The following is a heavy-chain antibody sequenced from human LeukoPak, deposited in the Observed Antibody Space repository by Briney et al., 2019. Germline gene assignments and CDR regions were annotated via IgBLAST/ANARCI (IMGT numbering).Heavy chain of an antibody. J-gene: IGHJ4*02. Sequence: GESLKISCKCPGFTFSTYSFAWVRQMPGKGLEWMGVIYAGDSSTRYSPSFQGQVTISVDKSISTAYLQWRSLKASDSAIYYCARHSCYDSWGQGTLVTVSS. D-gene: IGHD3-16*01. CDR2: IYAGDSST. V-gene: IGHV5-51*01. CDR3: ARHSCYDS. CDR1: GFTFSTYS.